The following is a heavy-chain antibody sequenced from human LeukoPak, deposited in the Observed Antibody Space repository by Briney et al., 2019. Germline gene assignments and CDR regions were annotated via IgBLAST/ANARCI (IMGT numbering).Heavy chain of an antibody. CDR2: IYYSGST. D-gene: IGHD3-3*01. CDR3: ARLGFTIFGVVPTPRFDP. CDR1: GGSISSSSYC. Sequence: SETLSLTCTVSGGSISSSSYCWGWIRQPPGKGLEWIGSIYYSGSTYYNPSLKSRVTISVDTSKNQFSLKLSSVTAADTAVYYCARLGFTIFGVVPTPRFDPWGQGTLVTVSS. J-gene: IGHJ5*02. V-gene: IGHV4-39*01.